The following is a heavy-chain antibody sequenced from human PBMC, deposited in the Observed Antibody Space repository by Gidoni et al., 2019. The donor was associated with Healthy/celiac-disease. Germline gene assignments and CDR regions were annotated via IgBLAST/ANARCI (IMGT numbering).Heavy chain of an antibody. CDR2: INAGNGNT. V-gene: IGHV1-3*01. D-gene: IGHD3-10*01. CDR3: AEGRGDYPDAFDI. CDR1: GYTFTSYA. Sequence: QVQLVQSGAEVKKPGASVKVSCKASGYTFTSYAMHWVRQAPGQRLEWMGWINAGNGNTKYSQKFQGRVTITRDTSASTAYMELSSLRSEDTAVYYCAEGRGDYPDAFDIWGQGTMVTVSS. J-gene: IGHJ3*02.